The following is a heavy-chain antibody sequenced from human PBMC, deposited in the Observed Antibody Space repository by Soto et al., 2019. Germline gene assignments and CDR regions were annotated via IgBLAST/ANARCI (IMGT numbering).Heavy chain of an antibody. CDR2: IYYSGST. J-gene: IGHJ6*02. D-gene: IGHD6-13*01. CDR3: ARQSAAGIYYYYYYGMDV. V-gene: IGHV4-39*01. CDR1: GCPISSSSYY. Sequence: SETLSLTCTVSGCPISSSSYYWGWIRQPPGKGLEWIGSIYYSGSTYYNPSLKSRVTISVDTSKNQFSLKLSSVTAADTAVYYCARQSAAGIYYYYYYGMDVWGQGTTVT.